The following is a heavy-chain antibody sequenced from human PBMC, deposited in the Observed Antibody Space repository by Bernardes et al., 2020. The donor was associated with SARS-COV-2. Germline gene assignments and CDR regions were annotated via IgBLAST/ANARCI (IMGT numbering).Heavy chain of an antibody. CDR2: ISYDGSNK. CDR3: AKSSHYYDSSGYYGYYFDY. J-gene: IGHJ4*02. Sequence: GGSLRLSCAASGFTFSSYGMHWVRQAPGKGLEWVAVISYDGSNKYYADSVKGRFTISRDNSKNTLYLQMNSLRAEDTAVYYCAKSSHYYDSSGYYGYYFDYWGQGTLVTVSS. D-gene: IGHD3-22*01. V-gene: IGHV3-30*18. CDR1: GFTFSSYG.